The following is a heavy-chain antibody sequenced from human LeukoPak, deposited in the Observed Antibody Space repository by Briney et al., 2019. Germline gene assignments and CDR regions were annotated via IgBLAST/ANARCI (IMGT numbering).Heavy chain of an antibody. J-gene: IGHJ5*02. Sequence: SESLSLTCTVSGGSLSSSNYYWGWLRQTPGKGLEWIGSIYYSGNTYYNPSLKSRVTISVDTSKNHFSLNPNSVTSSDMAMYYCARHAHYDFVTGLFDPWGQGTLVTVSS. CDR2: IYYSGNT. D-gene: IGHD3-3*01. V-gene: IGHV4-39*01. CDR1: GGSLSSSNYY. CDR3: ARHAHYDFVTGLFDP.